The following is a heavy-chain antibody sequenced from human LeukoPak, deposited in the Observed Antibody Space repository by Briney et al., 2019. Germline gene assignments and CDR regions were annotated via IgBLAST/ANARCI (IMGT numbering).Heavy chain of an antibody. Sequence: GGSLRLSCAAFGFTFSSYGMHWVRQTPGKGLEWVALIRHDGSCQQYADSVKGRFTVSRDNSKDMVYLQMNSLRTEDTAVYYCAKNRDSSDYPRDFDFWGQGTLVTVSS. CDR3: AKNRDSSDYPRDFDF. V-gene: IGHV3-30*02. D-gene: IGHD3-22*01. J-gene: IGHJ4*02. CDR2: IRHDGSCQ. CDR1: GFTFSSYG.